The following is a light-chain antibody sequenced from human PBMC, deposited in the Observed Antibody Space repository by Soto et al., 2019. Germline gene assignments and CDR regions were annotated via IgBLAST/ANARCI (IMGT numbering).Light chain of an antibody. CDR2: KAS. CDR1: QSISSW. V-gene: IGKV1-5*03. CDR3: QQYNSYPWT. Sequence: DIQMTQSPSTLSASVGDRVTITSRASQSISSWLAWYQQKPGKAPKLLIYKASSLESGVPSRFSGSGSGTEFTLTINSLQPDDFATYYCQQYNSYPWTFGQGTKVDIK. J-gene: IGKJ1*01.